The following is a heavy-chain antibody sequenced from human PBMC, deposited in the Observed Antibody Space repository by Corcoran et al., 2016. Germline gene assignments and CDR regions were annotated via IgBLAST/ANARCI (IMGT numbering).Heavy chain of an antibody. CDR3: ANGDSVVVPLWGMDV. CDR1: GFTFSSYG. D-gene: IGHD2-2*01. CDR2: ISYDGSNK. J-gene: IGHJ6*02. V-gene: IGHV3-30*18. Sequence: QVQLVESGGGVVQPGRSLRLSCAASGFTFSSYGMHWVRQAPGKGLEWVAVISYDGSNKYYADSVKGRFTISSDNSKNTLYLQMNSLRAEETAVDYCANGDSVVVPLWGMDVWGQGTTVTVSS.